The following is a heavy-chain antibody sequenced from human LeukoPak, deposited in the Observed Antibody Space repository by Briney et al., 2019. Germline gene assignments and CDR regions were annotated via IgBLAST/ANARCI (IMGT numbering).Heavy chain of an antibody. Sequence: ASVKVSCKASGYTFTGYYMHWVRQATGQGLEWMGWMNPNSGSTGYAQKFQGRVTLTRDTSIGTAYMELTGLRSEDTAVYYCARDYGGNSGWFDPWGQGALVTVSS. CDR3: ARDYGGNSGWFDP. J-gene: IGHJ5*02. CDR1: GYTFTGYY. V-gene: IGHV1-8*02. D-gene: IGHD4-23*01. CDR2: MNPNSGST.